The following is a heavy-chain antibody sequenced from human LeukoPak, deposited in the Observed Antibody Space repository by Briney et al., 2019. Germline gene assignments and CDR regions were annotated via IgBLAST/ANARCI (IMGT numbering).Heavy chain of an antibody. V-gene: IGHV4-31*03. Sequence: PSETLSLTCTVSGGSISSGGYYWSWIRQHPGKGLEWIGYIYYSGSTYYNPSLKSRVTISVDTSKNQFSLKLSSVTAADTAVYHCAGALVVVPAAILWWFDPWGQGTLVTVSS. CDR2: IYYSGST. D-gene: IGHD2-2*02. CDR3: AGALVVVPAAILWWFDP. J-gene: IGHJ5*02. CDR1: GGSISSGGYY.